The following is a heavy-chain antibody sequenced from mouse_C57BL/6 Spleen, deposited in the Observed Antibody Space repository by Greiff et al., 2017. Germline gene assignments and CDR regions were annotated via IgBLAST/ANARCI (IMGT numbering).Heavy chain of an antibody. CDR1: GYTFTDYY. D-gene: IGHD1-1*01. V-gene: IGHV1-76*01. CDR3: ASNYYGSSSFAY. J-gene: IGHJ3*01. CDR2: IYPGSGNT. Sequence: QVQLQQSGAELVRPGASVKLSCKASGYTFTDYYINWVKQRPGQGLEWIARIYPGSGNTYYTEKFKGKATLTAEESSSTAFMQLSGLTSEDSAVYFCASNYYGSSSFAYWGQGTLVTVSA.